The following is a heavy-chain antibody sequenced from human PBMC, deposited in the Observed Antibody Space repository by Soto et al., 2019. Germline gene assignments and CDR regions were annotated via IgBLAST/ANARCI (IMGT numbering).Heavy chain of an antibody. CDR1: GGSISSGDHY. J-gene: IGHJ4*02. Sequence: QVQLQESGPGLVKPSQTLSLTCTVSGGSISSGDHYWSWIRQPPGKGLEWIGYIYYSGSTYYNPSLKSRVTIPIDTSKNQFSLKLGSVTAADTAVYYCARLTAGYSSGWYVDYWGQGTLVTVSS. D-gene: IGHD6-19*01. CDR3: ARLTAGYSSGWYVDY. CDR2: IYYSGST. V-gene: IGHV4-30-4*01.